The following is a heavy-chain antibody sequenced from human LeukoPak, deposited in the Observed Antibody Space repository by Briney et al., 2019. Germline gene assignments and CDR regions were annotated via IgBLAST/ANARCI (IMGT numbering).Heavy chain of an antibody. J-gene: IGHJ5*02. D-gene: IGHD1-26*01. CDR3: ARKLRLGGNWFDP. CDR2: IIPISGTT. CDR1: AGTFTSYA. V-gene: IGHV1-69*13. Sequence: SVKVSCKTSAGTFTSYAITWVRQAPGQGLERMGKIIPISGTTNYAQKFQGRVTFTADESTSTAYMELSSLRSEDTALYYCARKLRLGGNWFDPWGQGTLVTVSS.